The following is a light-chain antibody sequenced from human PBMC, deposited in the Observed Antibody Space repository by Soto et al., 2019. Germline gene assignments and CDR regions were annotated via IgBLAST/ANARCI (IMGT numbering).Light chain of an antibody. Sequence: EIVLTQSPATLSLSPGDRATLFCRASQSVSTYLAWFQQKPCQAPRLLIYDASNRAIGIPARFSGSGSGTDFTPTISSLEPEDFAVYYCQQRSNWPPITFGQGTRLEIK. J-gene: IGKJ5*01. CDR2: DAS. CDR1: QSVSTY. V-gene: IGKV3-11*01. CDR3: QQRSNWPPIT.